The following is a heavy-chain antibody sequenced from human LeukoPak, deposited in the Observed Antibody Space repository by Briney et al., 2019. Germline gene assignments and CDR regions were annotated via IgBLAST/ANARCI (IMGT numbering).Heavy chain of an antibody. CDR1: GGSISSYY. CDR2: IYYSGST. CDR3: ARLTLGYCSSTSCRLGYYYYGMDV. V-gene: IGHV4-59*01. J-gene: IGHJ6*02. Sequence: PSETLSLTCTVSGGSISSYYWSWIRQPPGKGLEWIGYIYYSGSTNYNPSLKSRVTISVDTSKNQFSLKLSSVTAAATAVYYCARLTLGYCSSTSCRLGYYYYGMDVWGQGTTVTVSS. D-gene: IGHD2-2*01.